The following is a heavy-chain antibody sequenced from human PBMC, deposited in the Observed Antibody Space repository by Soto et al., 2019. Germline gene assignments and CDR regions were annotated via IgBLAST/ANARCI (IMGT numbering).Heavy chain of an antibody. CDR1: GGSISSYY. CDR3: ASTSIEWLRLGEFYFDY. CDR2: IYYSGST. V-gene: IGHV4-59*01. D-gene: IGHD5-12*01. J-gene: IGHJ4*02. Sequence: SETLSLTCTVSGGSISSYYWSWIRQPPGKGLEWIGYIYYSGSTNYNPSLKSRVTISVDTSKNQFSLKLSSVTAADTAVYYCASTSIEWLRLGEFYFDYWGQGTLVTVSS.